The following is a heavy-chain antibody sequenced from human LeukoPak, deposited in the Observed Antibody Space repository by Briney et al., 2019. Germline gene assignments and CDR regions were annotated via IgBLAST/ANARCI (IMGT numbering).Heavy chain of an antibody. D-gene: IGHD3-22*01. CDR2: ISAYNGNT. J-gene: IGHJ3*02. CDR3: ARDGYYDSSGYYTDAFDI. CDR1: GYTFTAYY. V-gene: IGHV1-18*04. Sequence: GASVKVSCKTPGYTFTAYYMHWVRQAPGQGLEWMGWISAYNGNTNYAQKLQGRVTMTTDTSTSTAYMELRSLRSDDTAVYYCARDGYYDSSGYYTDAFDIWGQGTMVTVSS.